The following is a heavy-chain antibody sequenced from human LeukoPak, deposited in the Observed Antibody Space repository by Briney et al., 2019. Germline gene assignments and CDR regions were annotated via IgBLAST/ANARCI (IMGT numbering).Heavy chain of an antibody. D-gene: IGHD4-17*01. Sequence: PSETLSPTCTVSGGSISSYYWSWIRQPAGKGLEWIGRIYTSGSTNYNPSLKSRVSMSVDTSKNQCTLKLSSVTAADTAVYYCARVGDYALKDWGQGTLVTVSS. CDR2: IYTSGST. CDR3: ARVGDYALKD. J-gene: IGHJ4*02. V-gene: IGHV4-4*07. CDR1: GGSISSYY.